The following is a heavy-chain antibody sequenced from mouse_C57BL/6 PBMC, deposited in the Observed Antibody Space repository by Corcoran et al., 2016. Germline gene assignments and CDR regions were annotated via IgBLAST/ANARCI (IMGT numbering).Heavy chain of an antibody. Sequence: EIQLQQSGPELVKRGASGKMSCNASGYTFTAYNMHWVKQSHGQSLEWIGYINPNNGSTSYNKKFKGKATWSVNKSSSTAYMELRSLTSEDSAVDYWASGAQATWGQGTTLAVSS. D-gene: IGHD3-2*02. CDR3: ASGAQAT. V-gene: IGHV1-22*01. CDR2: INPNNGST. CDR1: GYTFTAYN. J-gene: IGHJ2*01.